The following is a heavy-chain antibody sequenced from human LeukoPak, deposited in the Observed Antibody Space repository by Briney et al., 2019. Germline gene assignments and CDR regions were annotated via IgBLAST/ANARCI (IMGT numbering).Heavy chain of an antibody. J-gene: IGHJ4*02. V-gene: IGHV3-11*04. CDR2: ISSSGSTI. Sequence: PGGSLRLSCAASGFTFSDYYMSWIRQAPGKGLEWVSYISSSGSTIYYADSVKGRFTISRDNSKNTLYLQMNSLRAEDTAVYYCAKDRTDFGVVTPDDYWGQGTLVTVSS. CDR3: AKDRTDFGVVTPDDY. D-gene: IGHD3-3*01. CDR1: GFTFSDYY.